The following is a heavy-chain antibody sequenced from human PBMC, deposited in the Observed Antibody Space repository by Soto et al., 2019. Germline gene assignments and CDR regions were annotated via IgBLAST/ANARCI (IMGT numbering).Heavy chain of an antibody. CDR2: IYNSGVT. J-gene: IGHJ6*02. V-gene: IGHV4-4*07. D-gene: IGHD6-25*01. CDR3: ARDGSDSYGLDV. Sequence: QVQLQESGPGLVKPSETLSLTCTVSGGSISSYYWSWIRQPAGKGLEWIGRIYNSGVTSYNPSLMSRVTISVDTLKNQFSLKVTSVTAADTAVYYCARDGSDSYGLDVWGQGTTVTVSS. CDR1: GGSISSYY.